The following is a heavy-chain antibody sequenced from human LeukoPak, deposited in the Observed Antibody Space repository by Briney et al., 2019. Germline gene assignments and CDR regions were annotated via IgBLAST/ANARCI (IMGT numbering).Heavy chain of an antibody. J-gene: IGHJ4*02. CDR3: ARVSTEADYFDY. CDR1: GGSISSGDYY. V-gene: IGHV4-30-4*08. CDR2: IYYSGST. Sequence: PSQTLSLTCTLSGGSISSGDYYWSWIRQSPGKGLEWIGYIYYSGSTYYNPSLKSRVTISVDTSKNQFSLEPSSVTAADTAVYSCARVSTEADYFDYWGQGTLVTVSS. D-gene: IGHD2-2*01.